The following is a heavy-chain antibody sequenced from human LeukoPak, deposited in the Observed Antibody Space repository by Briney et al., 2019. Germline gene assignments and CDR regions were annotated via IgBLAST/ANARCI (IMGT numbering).Heavy chain of an antibody. CDR1: GFTFSSYA. D-gene: IGHD6-6*01. CDR2: ISYDGSNK. CDR3: ARDSGYSSSSGSLN. Sequence: GGSLTLSCAASGFTFSSYAMHWVRQAPGKGLEWVAVISYDGSNKYYADSVKGRFTISRDNSKNTLYLQMNSLRAEDTAVYYCARDSGYSSSSGSLNWGQGTLVTVSS. J-gene: IGHJ4*02. V-gene: IGHV3-30-3*01.